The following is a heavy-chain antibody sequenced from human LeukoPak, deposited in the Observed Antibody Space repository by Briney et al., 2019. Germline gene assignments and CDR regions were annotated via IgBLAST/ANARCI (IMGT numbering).Heavy chain of an antibody. CDR3: ARYSGSSGWYSPEYFDY. V-gene: IGHV3-21*01. CDR1: GFTFSSYS. J-gene: IGHJ4*02. D-gene: IGHD6-19*01. Sequence: GGSLRLSCAATGFTFSSYSMNWVRQAPGKGLEWVSSISSSSSYIYYADSVKGRFTISRDNAKNSLYLQMNSLRAEDTAVYYCARYSGSSGWYSPEYFDYWGQGTLVTVSS. CDR2: ISSSSSYI.